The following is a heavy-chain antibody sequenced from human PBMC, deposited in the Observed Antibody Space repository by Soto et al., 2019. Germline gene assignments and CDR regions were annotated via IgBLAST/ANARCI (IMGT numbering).Heavy chain of an antibody. D-gene: IGHD4-4*01. CDR3: ALYSNYLPIDD. V-gene: IGHV1-18*01. Sequence: ASVKVSCKASGYTFTSYGISWVRQAPGQGLEWMGWISAYNGNTNYAQKLQGRVTMTTDTSTSTAYMELRSLRSDDTAVYYRALYSNYLPIDDWGQGTLVTVSS. CDR2: ISAYNGNT. CDR1: GYTFTSYG. J-gene: IGHJ4*02.